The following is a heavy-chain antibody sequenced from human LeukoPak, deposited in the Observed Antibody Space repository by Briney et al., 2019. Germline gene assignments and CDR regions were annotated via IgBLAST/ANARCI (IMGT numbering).Heavy chain of an antibody. J-gene: IGHJ6*03. V-gene: IGHV3-9*01. CDR1: GFTFDDYA. Sequence: PGGSLRLSCAASGFTFDDYAMHWVRQAPGKGLEWVSGISWNSGSIGYADSVKGRFTISRDNAKNSLYLQMNSLRAEDTALYYCAKDLRIAVAGTNYYYYYMDVWGKGTTVTISS. D-gene: IGHD6-19*01. CDR2: ISWNSGSI. CDR3: AKDLRIAVAGTNYYYYYMDV.